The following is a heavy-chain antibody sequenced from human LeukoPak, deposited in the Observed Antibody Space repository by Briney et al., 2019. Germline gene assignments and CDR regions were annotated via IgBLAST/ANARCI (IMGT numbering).Heavy chain of an antibody. CDR3: AKDLYARLGGGFDF. Sequence: PGGSLRLSCAASGFTFSSYAMSWVRQAPGKGLEWVSDISASGGSTYYADSVKGRFTVSRDNSKNPLYLQMNSLRAADTAVYYCAKDLYARLGGGFDFWGQGNLVTLSS. V-gene: IGHV3-23*01. D-gene: IGHD3-16*01. CDR1: GFTFSSYA. J-gene: IGHJ4*02. CDR2: ISASGGST.